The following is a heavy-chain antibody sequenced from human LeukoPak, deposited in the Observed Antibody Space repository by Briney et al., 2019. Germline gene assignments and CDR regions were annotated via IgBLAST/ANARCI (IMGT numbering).Heavy chain of an antibody. V-gene: IGHV4-34*01. CDR3: ARRVSDVWFGYYYYYYMDV. CDR2: INHSGST. CDR1: GGSFSGYY. Sequence: SETLSLTCAVYGGSFSGYYWSWIRQPPGKGLEWIGEINHSGSTNYNPSLKSRVTISVDTSKNQFSLKLSSVTAADTAVYYCARRVSDVWFGYYYYYYMDVWGKGTTVTISS. J-gene: IGHJ6*03. D-gene: IGHD3-10*01.